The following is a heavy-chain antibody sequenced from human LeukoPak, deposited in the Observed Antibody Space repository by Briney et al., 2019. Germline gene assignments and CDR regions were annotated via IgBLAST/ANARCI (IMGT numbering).Heavy chain of an antibody. Sequence: PGRSLRLSCAASGFTFSSYGMHWVRQAPGKGLEWVAVIWYDGSNKYYADSVKGRFTISRDNSKNTLYLQMNSLRAEDTAVYYCARYYYDSSGYPRFDPWGQGTLVTVSS. CDR1: GFTFSSYG. J-gene: IGHJ5*02. CDR2: IWYDGSNK. D-gene: IGHD3-22*01. V-gene: IGHV3-33*01. CDR3: ARYYYDSSGYPRFDP.